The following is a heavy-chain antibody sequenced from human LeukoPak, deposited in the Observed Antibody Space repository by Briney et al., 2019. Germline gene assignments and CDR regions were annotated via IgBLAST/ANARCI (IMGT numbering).Heavy chain of an antibody. J-gene: IGHJ4*02. V-gene: IGHV3-48*01. CDR1: GFTFSSYS. Sequence: LSGGSLRLSCAASGFTFSSYSMNWVRQAPGKGLEWVSYISSSSSTIYYAGSVKGRFTISRDNAKNSLYLQMNSLRAEDTAVYYCARERAFDYWGQGTLVTVSS. CDR3: ARERAFDY. CDR2: ISSSSSTI.